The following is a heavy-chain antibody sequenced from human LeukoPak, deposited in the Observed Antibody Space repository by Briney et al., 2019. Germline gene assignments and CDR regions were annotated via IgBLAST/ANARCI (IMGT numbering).Heavy chain of an antibody. CDR1: GFTFRSYA. CDR3: AKASAMIVVVSKHFDY. Sequence: GGSLRLSCAASGFTFRSYAMRWVRQAPGKGLGWVAVIRYVGGSKYYADTVKGRFTISRDNSKNALYLQMNSLRAEDTAVYYCAKASAMIVVVSKHFDYWGQGTLVTVSS. D-gene: IGHD3-22*01. J-gene: IGHJ4*02. V-gene: IGHV3-30*02. CDR2: IRYVGGSK.